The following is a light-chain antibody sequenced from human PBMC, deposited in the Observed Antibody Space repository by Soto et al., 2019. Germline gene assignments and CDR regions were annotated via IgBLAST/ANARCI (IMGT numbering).Light chain of an antibody. J-gene: IGKJ1*01. CDR3: QQYNNWPPET. CDR2: GAS. CDR1: QGIGDT. V-gene: IGKV3-15*01. Sequence: EVVMRQSPATXSXXPXXXXXXXXRASQGIGDTLAWYQHKPGQTPRLLIYGASTRATGIPARFSGSGSGTEFTLTISSLQSEDFAVYYCQQYNNWPPETFGQGTKVDI.